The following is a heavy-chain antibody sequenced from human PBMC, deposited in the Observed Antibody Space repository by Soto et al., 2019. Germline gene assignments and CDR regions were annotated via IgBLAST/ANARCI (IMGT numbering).Heavy chain of an antibody. CDR1: GGAFSGYI. D-gene: IGHD6-19*01. J-gene: IGHJ3*02. CDR2: INHSGSA. Sequence: SETLSLTCVPRGGAFSGYICISIRQTPGKGLQWIGQINHSGSANYNPSLKSRVTFSVDTTKNQFSLRLSSVTAADTAVYYCARRGRDWYGVVFDIWGQGTLVT. V-gene: IGHV4-34*01. CDR3: ARRGRDWYGVVFDI.